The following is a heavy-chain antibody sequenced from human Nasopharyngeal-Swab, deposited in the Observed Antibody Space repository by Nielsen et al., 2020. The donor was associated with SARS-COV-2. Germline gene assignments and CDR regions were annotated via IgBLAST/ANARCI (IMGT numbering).Heavy chain of an antibody. D-gene: IGHD3-22*01. J-gene: IGHJ2*01. CDR3: ARDGDYYDSSGPWYFDL. CDR1: GGSISSSSYY. CDR2: IYYSGST. V-gene: IGHV4-39*07. Sequence: SETLSLTCTVSGGSISSSSYYWGWIRQPPGKGLEWIGSIYYSGSTNYNPSLKSRVTISVDTSKNQFSLKLSSVTAADTAVYYCARDGDYYDSSGPWYFDLWGRGTLVTVSS.